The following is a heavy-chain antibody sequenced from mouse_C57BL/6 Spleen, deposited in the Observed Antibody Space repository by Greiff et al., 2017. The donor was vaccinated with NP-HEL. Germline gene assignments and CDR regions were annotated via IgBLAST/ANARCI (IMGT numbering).Heavy chain of an antibody. V-gene: IGHV1-52*01. Sequence: VQLQQPGAELVRPGSSVKLSCKASGYTFTSYWMHWVKQRPIQGLEWIGNIDPSDSETHYIQKFKDKATLTVDKSSSTAYMQLSSLTSEDSAVYYCAGGAYYGSSYAMDYWGQGTSVTVSS. CDR2: IDPSDSET. CDR3: AGGAYYGSSYAMDY. D-gene: IGHD1-1*01. CDR1: GYTFTSYW. J-gene: IGHJ4*01.